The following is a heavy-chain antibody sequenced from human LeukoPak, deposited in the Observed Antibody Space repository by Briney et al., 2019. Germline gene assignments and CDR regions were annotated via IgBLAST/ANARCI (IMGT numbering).Heavy chain of an antibody. CDR1: GYSISGGYY. CDR3: AREVWGPEY. Sequence: SETLSLTCTVSGYSISGGYYWGWVRQPPGRGLEWIASIYHSGTTNYNPSLKSRVTISIDTSKNQISLKLRSVTASDTAVYYCAREVWGPEYWGQGTLVTVSS. V-gene: IGHV4-38-2*02. D-gene: IGHD1-14*01. CDR2: IYHSGTT. J-gene: IGHJ4*02.